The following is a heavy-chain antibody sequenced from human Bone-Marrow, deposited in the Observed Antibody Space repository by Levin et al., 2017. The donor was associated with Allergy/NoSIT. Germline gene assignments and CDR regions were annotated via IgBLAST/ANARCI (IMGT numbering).Heavy chain of an antibody. J-gene: IGHJ3*02. D-gene: IGHD3-22*01. Sequence: RAGGSLRLSCAAAGFTSNNAWINWVRLAPGKGLEWVGRIKSKTDGATTDYAAPVKGRFTISRDDSKNTVYLQMNSLTSEDTAVYFCTKKVTNMIVTHGGAFDIWGQGTMVTVSS. CDR2: IKSKTDGATT. CDR1: GFTSNNAW. V-gene: IGHV3-15*07. CDR3: TKKVTNMIVTHGGAFDI.